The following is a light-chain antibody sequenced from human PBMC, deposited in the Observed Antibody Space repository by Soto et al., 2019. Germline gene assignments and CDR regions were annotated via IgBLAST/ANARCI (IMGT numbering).Light chain of an antibody. V-gene: IGKV1-33*01. Sequence: DIPMTQSPSSLSASVGDRVTITCQASQDISNYLNWYQQKPGKAPKLLIYDASNLETGVPSRFSGSGSGTDFNFTISSLQPEDMATYYCQQYDNLLCLTFGGGTKVEIK. J-gene: IGKJ4*01. CDR2: DAS. CDR1: QDISNY. CDR3: QQYDNLLCLT.